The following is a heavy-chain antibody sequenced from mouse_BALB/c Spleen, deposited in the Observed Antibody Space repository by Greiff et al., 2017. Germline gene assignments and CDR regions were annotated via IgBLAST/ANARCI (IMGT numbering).Heavy chain of an antibody. CDR3: TRDGYYGGDY. CDR2: IYPGSGST. Sequence: LQHPGSELVRPGASVKLSCKASGYTFTSYWMHWVKQRPGQGLEWIGNIYPGSGSTNYDEKFKSKATLTVDTSSSTAYMQLSSLTSEDSAVYYCTRDGYYGGDYWGQGTTLTVSA. J-gene: IGHJ2*01. V-gene: IGHV1S22*01. CDR1: GYTFTSYW. D-gene: IGHD2-3*01.